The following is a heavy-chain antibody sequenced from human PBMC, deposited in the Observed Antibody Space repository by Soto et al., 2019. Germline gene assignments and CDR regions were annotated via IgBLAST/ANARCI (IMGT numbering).Heavy chain of an antibody. Sequence: GGSLRLSCAASGFTFNTYSRTWVRRAPGKGLEWVSGISGSGDGTYYADSVKGRFTISRDNSRNTLYLHLNSLRVEDTAVYYCVKDLLHLARVYWGQGTLVTVSS. CDR1: GFTFNTYS. CDR3: VKDLLHLARVY. V-gene: IGHV3-23*01. CDR2: ISGSGDGT. J-gene: IGHJ4*02. D-gene: IGHD3-22*01.